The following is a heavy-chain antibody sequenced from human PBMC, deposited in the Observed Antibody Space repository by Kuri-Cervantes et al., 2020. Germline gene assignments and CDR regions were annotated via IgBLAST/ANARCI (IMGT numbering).Heavy chain of an antibody. CDR3: ARVLGYYDRAWFDP. D-gene: IGHD3-22*01. J-gene: IGHJ5*02. CDR1: GGSISSYY. Sequence: SETLSLTCTVSGGSISSYYWSWIRQPPGKGLEWIGYIYYSGSTNYNPSLKSRVTISVDTSKNQFSLKLSSVTAADTAVYYCARVLGYYDRAWFDPWGQGTRVTVSS. CDR2: IYYSGST. V-gene: IGHV4-59*01.